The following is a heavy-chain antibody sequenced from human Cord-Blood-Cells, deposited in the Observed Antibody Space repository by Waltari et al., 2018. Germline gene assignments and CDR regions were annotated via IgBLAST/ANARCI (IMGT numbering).Heavy chain of an antibody. CDR2: IIPIFGTA. J-gene: IGHJ5*02. Sequence: QVQLVQSGAEVKKPGSSVKVSCKASGGTFSRYAISWLRQAPGQGLEWMGGIIPIFGTANYAQKFQGRVTITADESTSTAYMELSSLRSEDTAVYYCARDRIAAAGTSNWFDPWGQGTLVTVSS. CDR3: ARDRIAAAGTSNWFDP. D-gene: IGHD6-13*01. CDR1: GGTFSRYA. V-gene: IGHV1-69*01.